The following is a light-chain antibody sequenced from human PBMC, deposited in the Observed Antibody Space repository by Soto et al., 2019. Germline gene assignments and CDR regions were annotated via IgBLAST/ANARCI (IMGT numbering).Light chain of an antibody. CDR2: GAS. Sequence: EFVLTQSPGTLSLSPGERATLSCRASQTVRNNYLAWYQQKPGQAPRFLIYGASSRATGIPDRFTGSGSGTDFTLTITTLEPEDFAVYYCQQYGSSPRTFGLGTKVDIK. CDR1: QTVRNNY. V-gene: IGKV3-20*01. CDR3: QQYGSSPRT. J-gene: IGKJ1*01.